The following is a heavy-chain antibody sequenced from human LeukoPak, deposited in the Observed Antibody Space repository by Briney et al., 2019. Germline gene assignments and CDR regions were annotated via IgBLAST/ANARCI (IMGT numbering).Heavy chain of an antibody. CDR2: IWYDGSNK. CDR3: ARPYCGGGSCGFDY. CDR1: GFTFSSYG. V-gene: IGHV3-33*01. J-gene: IGHJ4*02. D-gene: IGHD2-15*01. Sequence: GGSLRLSCAASGFTFSSYGMHWVRQAPGKGLEWVAVIWYDGSNKYYADSVKGRFTISRDNSKNTLYLQMNSLRAEDTAVYYCARPYCGGGSCGFDYWGRGPRVTVPS.